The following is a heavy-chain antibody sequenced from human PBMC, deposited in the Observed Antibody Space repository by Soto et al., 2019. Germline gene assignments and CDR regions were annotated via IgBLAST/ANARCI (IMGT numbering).Heavy chain of an antibody. Sequence: ASVKVSCKASGYTFTSYGISWVRQAPGQGLEWMGWISAYNGNTNYAQKLQGRVTMTTDTSTSTAYMELRSLRSDDTAVYYCARTRGAHSLNWFDPWGQRTLVTVSS. CDR3: ARTRGAHSLNWFDP. CDR2: ISAYNGNT. CDR1: GYTFTSYG. J-gene: IGHJ5*02. V-gene: IGHV1-18*01. D-gene: IGHD3-16*01.